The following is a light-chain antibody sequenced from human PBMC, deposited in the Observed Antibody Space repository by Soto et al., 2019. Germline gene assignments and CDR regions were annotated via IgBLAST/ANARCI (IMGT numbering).Light chain of an antibody. V-gene: IGKV1-33*01. CDR3: QHCDYLPI. Sequence: DIQMTQSPSSLSASVGDRVTITCQASEDITSYLNWYQHKPGKAAKLLIYDSSILEAGLPPSFSGSGSGTDFTLTISSLQPEDVATYYCQHCDYLPIFGPGTTVDFK. CDR1: EDITSY. CDR2: DSS. J-gene: IGKJ3*01.